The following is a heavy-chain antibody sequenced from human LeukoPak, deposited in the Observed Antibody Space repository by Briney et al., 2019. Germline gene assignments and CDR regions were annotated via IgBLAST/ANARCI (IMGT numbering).Heavy chain of an antibody. CDR3: AREGYYDSSGVNDY. Sequence: SETLSLTCTVSGGSISSYYWSWIRQPPGKGLEWIGYIYYSGSTNYNPSLKSRVTISVDTSKNQFSLKLRSVTAADTAVYYCAREGYYDSSGVNDYWGQGTLVTVSS. CDR1: GGSISSYY. D-gene: IGHD3-22*01. J-gene: IGHJ4*02. V-gene: IGHV4-59*01. CDR2: IYYSGST.